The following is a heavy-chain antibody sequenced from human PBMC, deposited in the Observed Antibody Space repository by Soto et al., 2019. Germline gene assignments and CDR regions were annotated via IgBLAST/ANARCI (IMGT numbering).Heavy chain of an antibody. CDR1: GGSFSGYY. CDR2: INHSGST. V-gene: IGHV4-34*01. D-gene: IGHD2-8*01. J-gene: IGHJ1*01. Sequence: SETLSLTCAVYGGSFSGYYWSWIRQPPGKGLEWIGEINHSGSTNYNPSLKSRVTISVDTSKNQFSLELSSVTAADTAVYYCARSNQKRVSTGLCLQHWGQGTLVTVSS. CDR3: ARSNQKRVSTGLCLQH.